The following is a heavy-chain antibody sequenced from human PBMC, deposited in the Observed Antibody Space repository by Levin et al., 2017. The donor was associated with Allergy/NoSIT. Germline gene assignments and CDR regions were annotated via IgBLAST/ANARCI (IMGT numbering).Heavy chain of an antibody. V-gene: IGHV5-51*01. Sequence: GESLKISCQGSGYSFTSYWIGWVRQMPGKGLEWMGIIYPGDSDTRYSPSFQGQVTISADKSISTAYLQWSSLKASDTAMYYCARRDCSGDSCPKYYFDYWGQGTLVTVSS. J-gene: IGHJ4*02. CDR1: GYSFTSYW. CDR3: ARRDCSGDSCPKYYFDY. CDR2: IYPGDSDT. D-gene: IGHD2-15*01.